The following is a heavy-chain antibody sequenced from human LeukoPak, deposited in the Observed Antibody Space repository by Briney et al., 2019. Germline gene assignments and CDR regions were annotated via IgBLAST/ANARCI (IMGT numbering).Heavy chain of an antibody. Sequence: VASVKVSCKAFSYTFTNFGITWVRQAPGQGLEWMGWINPYNGNTQYAQRLQGRVSMTTDTSTSTAYMELRSLTSDDLAVYYCARSYETGGYYYWYFDLWGRGTLVTVSS. J-gene: IGHJ2*01. CDR2: INPYNGNT. V-gene: IGHV1-18*03. D-gene: IGHD3-22*01. CDR3: ARSYETGGYYYWYFDL. CDR1: SYTFTNFG.